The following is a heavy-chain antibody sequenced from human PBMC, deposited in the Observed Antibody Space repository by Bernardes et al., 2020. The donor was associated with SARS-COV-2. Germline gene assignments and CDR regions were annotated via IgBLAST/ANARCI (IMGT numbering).Heavy chain of an antibody. J-gene: IGHJ4*02. CDR1: GFTFSTFW. CDR3: ARIYSTSSFDFDY. D-gene: IGHD6-6*01. Sequence: GSLRLSCAASGFTFSTFWMTWVRQAPGKGLEWVANINQDGSETFYVDSVKGRFTISRDNAKNSLFMEMNTLRAEDTAVYYCARIYSTSSFDFDYWGQGTLVTVSS. V-gene: IGHV3-7*01. CDR2: INQDGSET.